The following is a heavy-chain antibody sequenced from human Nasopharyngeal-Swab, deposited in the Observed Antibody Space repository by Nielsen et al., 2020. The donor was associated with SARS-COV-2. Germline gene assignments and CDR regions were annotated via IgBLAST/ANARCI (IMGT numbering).Heavy chain of an antibody. CDR2: IYYSGST. V-gene: IGHV4-59*13. CDR3: ARVHSSSWTVDY. J-gene: IGHJ4*02. CDR1: SGSISSYY. D-gene: IGHD6-13*01. Sequence: SETLSLTYTVSSGSISSYYWSWIRQPPGKGLEWIGYIYYSGSTNYNPSLKSRVTISVDTSKNQFSLMLSSVTAADTAVYYCARVHSSSWTVDYWGQGTLVTVSS.